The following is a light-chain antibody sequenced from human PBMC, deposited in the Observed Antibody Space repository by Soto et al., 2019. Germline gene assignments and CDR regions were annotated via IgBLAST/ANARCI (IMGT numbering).Light chain of an antibody. CDR2: GAS. V-gene: IGKV3D-7*01. J-gene: IGKJ5*01. Sequence: EVVLTQSPATLSLSPGERATLSCRSSQSVTSSYLSWYQQKPGQAPRLLIYGASTRATGIPARFSGSGSGTEFTLTISSLQSEDFAVYYCQQYNNWPPTFGQGTRLEIK. CDR3: QQYNNWPPT. CDR1: QSVTSSY.